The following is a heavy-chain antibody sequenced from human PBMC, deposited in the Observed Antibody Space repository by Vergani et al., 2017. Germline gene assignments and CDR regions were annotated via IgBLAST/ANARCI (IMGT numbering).Heavy chain of an antibody. CDR2: IWYDGSNK. J-gene: IGHJ3*02. Sequence: VQLLESGGGLVQPGGSLRLSCAASGFTFSSYAMHWVRQAPGKGLEWVAVIWYDGSNKYYADSVKGRFTISRDNSKNTLYLQMNSLRAEDTAVYYCAKPNVAYCGGDCYSSDAFDIWGQGTMVTVSS. V-gene: IGHV3-33*06. D-gene: IGHD2-21*02. CDR1: GFTFSSYA. CDR3: AKPNVAYCGGDCYSSDAFDI.